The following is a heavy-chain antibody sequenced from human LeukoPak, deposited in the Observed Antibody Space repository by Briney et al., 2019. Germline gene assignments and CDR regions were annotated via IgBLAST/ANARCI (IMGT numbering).Heavy chain of an antibody. CDR2: ITYDGSKK. Sequence: GGSLRLSCAASGFAFSSFGMHWARQAPGKGLDWVAVITYDGSKKYYADSVKGRFTISGDNSKNTLYLQMDILRTEDTAVHYCARGLVYDILTFWGQGTLVTVSS. V-gene: IGHV3-30-3*01. CDR1: GFAFSSFG. CDR3: ARGLVYDILTF. J-gene: IGHJ4*02. D-gene: IGHD3-9*01.